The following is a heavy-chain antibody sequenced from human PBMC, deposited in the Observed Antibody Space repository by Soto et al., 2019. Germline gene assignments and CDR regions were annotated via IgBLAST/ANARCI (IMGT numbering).Heavy chain of an antibody. J-gene: IGHJ3*02. CDR3: ARDQIRGVVSSRFNDAFDI. CDR1: GFTFSDYY. D-gene: IGHD2-21*01. CDR2: ISSSGSTI. V-gene: IGHV3-11*01. Sequence: QVQLVESGGGLVKPGGSLRLSCAASGFTFSDYYMSWIRQAPGKGLEWVSYISSSGSTIYYADSVKGRFTISRDNAKNTVNMYMNSLRADDTAVYYCARDQIRGVVSSRFNDAFDIWGKGTMVTVSS.